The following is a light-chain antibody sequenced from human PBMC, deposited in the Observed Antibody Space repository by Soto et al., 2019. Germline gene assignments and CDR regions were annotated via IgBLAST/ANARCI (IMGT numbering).Light chain of an antibody. Sequence: SYELTQPPSVSVAPGQTARITCGGNNIKSKSVHWYQQRPGQAPVLVVHDDSDRPSGIPERFSGSNSENTATLIITRVEAVDEADCYCQVWDTGNDHVVFGGGTKLSVL. V-gene: IGLV3-21*02. J-gene: IGLJ2*01. CDR3: QVWDTGNDHVV. CDR2: DDS. CDR1: NIKSKS.